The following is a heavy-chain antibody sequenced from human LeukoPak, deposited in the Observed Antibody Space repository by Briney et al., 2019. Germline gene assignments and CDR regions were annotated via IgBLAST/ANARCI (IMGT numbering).Heavy chain of an antibody. Sequence: SETLSLTCTVSGGSLSSGGYYWSWVSQHPGRGLEWIEYIYYSGSTYYNPSLKSRVTISVDTSKNQFSLKLSSVTAADTAVYYCARGLVVPAAPVGWYFDLWGRGTLVTVSS. CDR3: ARGLVVPAAPVGWYFDL. V-gene: IGHV4-31*03. J-gene: IGHJ2*01. CDR1: GGSLSSGGYY. D-gene: IGHD2-2*01. CDR2: IYYSGST.